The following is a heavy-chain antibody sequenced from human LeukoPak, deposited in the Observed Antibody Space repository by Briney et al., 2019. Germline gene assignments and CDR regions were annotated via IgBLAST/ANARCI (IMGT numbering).Heavy chain of an antibody. CDR1: GGSISSYY. V-gene: IGHV4-59*01. J-gene: IGHJ4*02. Sequence: SETLSLTCTVSGGSISSYYWSWLRQPPGKGLEWVGYIYYSGSTNYNPSLKSRVTISVDTSKNQFSLKLSSVTAADTAVYYCARLDSSGYYPGYFDYWGQGTLVTVSS. D-gene: IGHD3-22*01. CDR3: ARLDSSGYYPGYFDY. CDR2: IYYSGST.